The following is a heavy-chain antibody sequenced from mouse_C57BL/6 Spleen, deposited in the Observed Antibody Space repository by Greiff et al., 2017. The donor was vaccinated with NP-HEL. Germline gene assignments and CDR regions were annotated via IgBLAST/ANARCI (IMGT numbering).Heavy chain of an antibody. CDR1: GFSLTSYG. J-gene: IGHJ4*01. V-gene: IGHV2-2*01. CDR3: ARTPYDRYAMDY. Sequence: VQLQQSGPGLVQPSQSLSITCTVSGFSLTSYGVHWVRQSPGKGLEWLGVIWSGGSTDYNAAFLSRLSISKDNSKSQVFFKMNSLQADDTAIYYCARTPYDRYAMDYGGQGTSVTVSS. CDR2: IWSGGST. D-gene: IGHD2-12*01.